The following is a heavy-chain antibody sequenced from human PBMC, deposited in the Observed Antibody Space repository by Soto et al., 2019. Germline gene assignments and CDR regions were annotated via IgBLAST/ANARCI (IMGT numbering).Heavy chain of an antibody. V-gene: IGHV3-23*01. CDR3: AKDAIMVSSSFNYFDF. Sequence: GGSLSLSCLVAAFIPSSYAMSWVRQAPGKGLEWVSGISGSGGATSYADSVKGRFTTSRDNSQNTLYLQMNSLSAADTAIYSCAKDAIMVSSSFNYFDFWGQGPRSPSPQ. D-gene: IGHD6-13*01. CDR1: AFIPSSYA. CDR2: ISGSGGAT. J-gene: IGHJ4*02.